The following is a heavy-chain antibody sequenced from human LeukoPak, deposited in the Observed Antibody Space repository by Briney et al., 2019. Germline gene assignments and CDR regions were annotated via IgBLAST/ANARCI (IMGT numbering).Heavy chain of an antibody. CDR1: GYTFTGYY. Sequence: ASVKVSCKASGYTFTGYYIHWVRQAPGQGLEWMGWINPSSGGTYYAQSFQGRVTMTRYTSISTAYMELSRLRSYDAAVYCCARAALGVWFGEPLGGPTEYWGQGTLVTVSS. J-gene: IGHJ4*02. CDR2: INPSSGGT. CDR3: ARAALGVWFGEPLGGPTEY. V-gene: IGHV1-2*02. D-gene: IGHD3-10*01.